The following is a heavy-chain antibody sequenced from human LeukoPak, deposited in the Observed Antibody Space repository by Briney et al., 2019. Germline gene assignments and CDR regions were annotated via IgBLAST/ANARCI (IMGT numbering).Heavy chain of an antibody. CDR3: ARGSNGRGRYQLLLEDY. CDR2: INPNSGGT. V-gene: IGHV1-2*02. J-gene: IGHJ4*02. Sequence: ASVKVSCKASGYTFTGYYMHWVRQAPGQGLEWMGWINPNSGGTNYAQKFQGRVTMTRDTSISTAYMELSRLRSDDTAVYYCARGSNGRGRYQLLLEDYWGQGTLVTVSS. D-gene: IGHD2-2*01. CDR1: GYTFTGYY.